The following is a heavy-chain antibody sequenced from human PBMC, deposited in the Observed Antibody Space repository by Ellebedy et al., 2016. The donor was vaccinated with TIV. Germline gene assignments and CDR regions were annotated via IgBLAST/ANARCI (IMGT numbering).Heavy chain of an antibody. D-gene: IGHD6-13*01. V-gene: IGHV1-3*01. CDR3: ASGLAAAGTDTRIYYYYYGMDV. Sequence: ASVKVSXXASGYTFTSYAMHWVRQAPGQRLEWMGWINAGNGNTKYSQKFQGRVTMTRNTSISTAYMELSSLRSEDTAVFYCASGLAAAGTDTRIYYYYYGMDVWGQGTTVTVSS. CDR1: GYTFTSYA. J-gene: IGHJ6*02. CDR2: INAGNGNT.